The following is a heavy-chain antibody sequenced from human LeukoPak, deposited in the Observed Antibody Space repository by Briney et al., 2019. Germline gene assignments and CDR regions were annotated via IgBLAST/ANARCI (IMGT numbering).Heavy chain of an antibody. V-gene: IGHV3-21*01. J-gene: IGHJ4*02. Sequence: PGGSLRLSCAASGFTFSSYSMNWVRQAPGKGLEWVSSISSSSSYIYYADSVKGRFTISRDNAKNSLYLQMNSLRAEDTAVYYCARSQTRWLQSTYWGQGTLVTVSS. CDR2: ISSSSSYI. D-gene: IGHD5-24*01. CDR3: ARSQTRWLQSTY. CDR1: GFTFSSYS.